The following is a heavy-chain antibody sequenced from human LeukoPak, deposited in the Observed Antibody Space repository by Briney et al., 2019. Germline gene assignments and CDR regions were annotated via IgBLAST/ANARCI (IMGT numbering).Heavy chain of an antibody. CDR2: INPNSGGT. D-gene: IGHD3-22*01. Sequence: ASVTVSCKASGYTFTGYYMHWVRQAPGQGLEWMGRINPNSGGTNYAQKFQGRVTMTRDTSISTAYMELSSLRAEDTAEYYCAKVRYDDSSGYPHYYFDYWGQGTLVTVSS. J-gene: IGHJ4*02. CDR1: GYTFTGYY. CDR3: AKVRYDDSSGYPHYYFDY. V-gene: IGHV1-2*06.